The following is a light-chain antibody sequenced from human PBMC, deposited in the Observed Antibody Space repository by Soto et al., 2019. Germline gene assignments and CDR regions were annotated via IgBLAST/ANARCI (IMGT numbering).Light chain of an antibody. V-gene: IGKV3-15*01. Sequence: ETVMTQSPATLSVSPGERATLSCRTSQRVSSHLAWYQQKPGQAPRLLIYGASTRATGIPARFSGSGSGTEFSLTISSLQSEDSAVYYCQQYNTWPLITFGPGTRLEIK. CDR1: QRVSSH. CDR2: GAS. CDR3: QQYNTWPLIT. J-gene: IGKJ5*01.